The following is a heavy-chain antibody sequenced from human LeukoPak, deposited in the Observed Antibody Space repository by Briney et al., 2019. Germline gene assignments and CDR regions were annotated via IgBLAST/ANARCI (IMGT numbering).Heavy chain of an antibody. J-gene: IGHJ5*02. Sequence: GGSLRLSCAASGFTFSSYAMSWVRQAPGKGLEWVSAISDSGGSTYYADSVKGQFTISRDNSKNTLYLQMNSLKAEDTAVYYCADYYASGSYPPWGQGTLVTVSS. CDR3: ADYYASGSYPP. D-gene: IGHD3-10*01. V-gene: IGHV3-23*01. CDR2: ISDSGGST. CDR1: GFTFSSYA.